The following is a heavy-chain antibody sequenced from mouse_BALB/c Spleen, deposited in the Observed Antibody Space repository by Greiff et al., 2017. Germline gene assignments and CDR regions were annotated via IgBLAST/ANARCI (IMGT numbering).Heavy chain of an antibody. CDR3: ARDPLYGNYPFAY. CDR1: GYSITSGYY. CDR2: ISYDGSN. Sequence: EVKVEESGPGLVKPSQSLSLTCSVTGYSITSGYYWNWIRQFPGNKLEWMGYISYDGSNNYNPSLKNRISITRDTSKNQFFLKLNSVTTEDTATYYCARDPLYGNYPFAYWGQGTLVTVSA. D-gene: IGHD2-1*01. J-gene: IGHJ3*01. V-gene: IGHV3-6*02.